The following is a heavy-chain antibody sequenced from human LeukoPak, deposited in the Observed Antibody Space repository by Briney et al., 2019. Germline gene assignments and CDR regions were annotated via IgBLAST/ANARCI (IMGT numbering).Heavy chain of an antibody. CDR1: GFPFSSYW. J-gene: IGHJ4*02. CDR3: TRVGYIDEGIDY. CDR2: IKQDGSKK. D-gene: IGHD5-24*01. Sequence: GSLRLSCVASGFPFSSYWMTWVRQAPGKGLEWVANIKQDGSKKSYVDSVKGRFTVSRDNAKNSLYLQMNSLRAEDTAIYYCTRVGYIDEGIDYWGQGTLVTVSS. V-gene: IGHV3-7*04.